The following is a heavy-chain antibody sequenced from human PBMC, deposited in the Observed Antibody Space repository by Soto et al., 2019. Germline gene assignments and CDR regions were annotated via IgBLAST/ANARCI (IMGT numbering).Heavy chain of an antibody. CDR3: ARGKPYYYDSSGYYYYYYGMDV. Sequence: ASVKVSCKASGYTFTSYDINWVRQATGQGLEWMGWMNPNSGNTGYAQKFQGRVTMTRNTSISTAYMELSSLRSEDTAVYYCARGKPYYYDSSGYYYYYYGMDVWGQGTTVTVSS. J-gene: IGHJ6*02. V-gene: IGHV1-8*01. CDR1: GYTFTSYD. CDR2: MNPNSGNT. D-gene: IGHD3-22*01.